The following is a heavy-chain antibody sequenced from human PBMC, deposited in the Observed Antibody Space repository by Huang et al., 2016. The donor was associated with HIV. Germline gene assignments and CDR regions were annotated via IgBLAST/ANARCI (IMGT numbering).Heavy chain of an antibody. J-gene: IGHJ4*02. Sequence: EVQLVESGGGLVQPGGSLSLSCAAFGFSISSYWMHWVRQAPGKGLVWVSRINSDGSSTSYAESVKGRFTISRDNAKNTLYLQMNSLRAEDTAVYYCARDPRIQSWLNFFDYWGQGTLVSVSS. D-gene: IGHD3-22*01. V-gene: IGHV3-74*01. CDR3: ARDPRIQSWLNFFDY. CDR1: GFSISSYW. CDR2: INSDGSST.